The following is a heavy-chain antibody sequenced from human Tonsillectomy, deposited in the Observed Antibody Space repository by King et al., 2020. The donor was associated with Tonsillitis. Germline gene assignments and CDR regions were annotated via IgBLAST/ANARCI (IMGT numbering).Heavy chain of an antibody. J-gene: IGHJ4*02. CDR2: IRSSSGTI. V-gene: IGHV3-48*01. D-gene: IGHD6-19*01. CDR1: GFTFSSYS. Sequence: VQLVESVGGFVQPGWSRRLSFAASGFTFSSYSMNWYCLAPGKELERCSYIRSSSGTIHYVDSVKGRFTSSIDNAKNSLYLQMNSLRAEDTAVYYCARVYSSGWYRDYFDYWGQGTLVTVSS. CDR3: ARVYSSGWYRDYFDY.